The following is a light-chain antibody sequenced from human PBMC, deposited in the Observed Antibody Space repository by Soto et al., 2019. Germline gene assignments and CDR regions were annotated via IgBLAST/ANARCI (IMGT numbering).Light chain of an antibody. CDR1: SSNIGAGYD. CDR3: QSYDSSLSGFYV. Sequence: QSVLTQPRSVSGAPGQRVTISCTGSSSNIGAGYDVHWYQQLPGRAPKLLIYANNNRPSGVPDRFSGSRSGTSASLAINGLQAEDEADYSCQSYDSSLSGFYVFGTGTKVTVL. J-gene: IGLJ1*01. V-gene: IGLV1-40*01. CDR2: ANN.